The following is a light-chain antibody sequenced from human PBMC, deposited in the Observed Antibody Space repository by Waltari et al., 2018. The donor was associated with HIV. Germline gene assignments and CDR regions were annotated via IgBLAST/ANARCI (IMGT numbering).Light chain of an antibody. Sequence: ATLSCRASQSVGSILAWYQQKPGQAPRLLMYDVSKRATDIPARFSGSGSGTDFTLTISSVEPEDFAVYYCQQRSNRPRGYSFGQGTKVE. CDR1: QSVGSI. CDR3: QQRSNRPRGYS. V-gene: IGKV3-11*01. CDR2: DVS. J-gene: IGKJ2*03.